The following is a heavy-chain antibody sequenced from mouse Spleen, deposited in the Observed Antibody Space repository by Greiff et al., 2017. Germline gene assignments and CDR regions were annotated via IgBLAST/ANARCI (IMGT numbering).Heavy chain of an antibody. V-gene: IGHV5-6-4*01. J-gene: IGHJ4*01. CDR2: ISSGGSYT. CDR3: TRGGGSAMDY. Sequence: DVMLVESGGGLVKPGGSLKLSCAASGFTFSSYTMSWVRQTPEKRLEWVATISSGGSYTYYPDSVKGRFTISRDNAKNTLYLQMSSLKSEDTAMYYCTRGGGSAMDYWGQGTSVTVSS. CDR1: GFTFSSYT.